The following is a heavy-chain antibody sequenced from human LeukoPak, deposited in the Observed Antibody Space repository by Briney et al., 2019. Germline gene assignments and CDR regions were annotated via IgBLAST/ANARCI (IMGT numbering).Heavy chain of an antibody. Sequence: PSETLSLTCTVSGGSISSYYWSWIRQPPGKGLEWIGYIYYSGSTNYNPSLKSRVTISVDTSKNQFSLKLSSVTAADTAVYYCARGDSGSHGPPDYWGQGTLVTVSS. CDR2: IYYSGST. D-gene: IGHD3-10*01. V-gene: IGHV4-59*01. CDR1: GGSISSYY. J-gene: IGHJ4*02. CDR3: ARGDSGSHGPPDY.